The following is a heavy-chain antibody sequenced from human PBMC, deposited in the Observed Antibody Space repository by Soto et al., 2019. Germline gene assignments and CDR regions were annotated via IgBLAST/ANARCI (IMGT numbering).Heavy chain of an antibody. J-gene: IGHJ5*02. D-gene: IGHD4-17*01. CDR1: GFTFSSYG. V-gene: IGHV3-30*18. CDR2: ISYDGSNK. CDR3: AKVTQPMTTVNWFDP. Sequence: GGSLRLSCAASGFTFSSYGMHWVRQAPGKGLEWVAVISYDGSNKYYADSVKGRFTISRDNSKNTLYLQMNSLRAEDTAVYYCAKVTQPMTTVNWFDPWGQGTLVTVSS.